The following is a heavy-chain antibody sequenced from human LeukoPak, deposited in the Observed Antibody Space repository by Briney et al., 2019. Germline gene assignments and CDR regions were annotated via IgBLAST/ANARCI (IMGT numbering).Heavy chain of an antibody. J-gene: IGHJ4*02. CDR2: INHSGST. V-gene: IGHV4-34*01. Sequence: SETLSLTCAVYGGSFSGYYWSWIRQPPGKGLEWSGKINHSGSTNYNPPLKSRVTISVDTSKHQFSLKLSSVTAADTAVYYCARDSSSWYRNPFDYWGQGTLVTVSS. CDR1: GGSFSGYY. D-gene: IGHD6-13*01. CDR3: ARDSSSWYRNPFDY.